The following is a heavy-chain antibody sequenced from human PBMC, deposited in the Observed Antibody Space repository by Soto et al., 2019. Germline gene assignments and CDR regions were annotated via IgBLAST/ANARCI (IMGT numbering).Heavy chain of an antibody. V-gene: IGHV3-30-3*01. Sequence: PGRSLRLSCASSVFTFISYAMHWVRQAPGKGLEWVAVISYDGSNKYYADSVKGRFTISRDNSKNTLYLQMNSLRAEDTAVYYCARDQAPRIQLWPPYDAFDIWGQGTMVTVSS. CDR2: ISYDGSNK. CDR3: ARDQAPRIQLWPPYDAFDI. CDR1: VFTFISYA. J-gene: IGHJ3*02. D-gene: IGHD5-18*01.